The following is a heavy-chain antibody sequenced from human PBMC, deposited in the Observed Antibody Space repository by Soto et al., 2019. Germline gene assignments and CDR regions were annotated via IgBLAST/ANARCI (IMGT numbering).Heavy chain of an antibody. D-gene: IGHD6-19*01. Sequence: ASVKVSCKASGYTFTSYDINWVRQATGQGLEWMGWMNPNSGNTGYAQKFQGRVTMTRNTSISTAYMELSSLRSEDTAVYYCARGFRSGWYAGDYYYGMDVWGQGTTVTVSS. CDR2: MNPNSGNT. V-gene: IGHV1-8*01. J-gene: IGHJ6*02. CDR3: ARGFRSGWYAGDYYYGMDV. CDR1: GYTFTSYD.